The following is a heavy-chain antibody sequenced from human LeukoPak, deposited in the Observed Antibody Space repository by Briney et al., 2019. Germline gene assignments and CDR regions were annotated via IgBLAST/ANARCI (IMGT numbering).Heavy chain of an antibody. CDR1: GYTFNTYA. Sequence: ASVKVSCKASGYTFNTYAIHWVRQAPEQRPEWMGWINAGNGNTKSSQKFQGRVTLTRDKSASTAYMELSSLTSEDTAVYYCARAQGGYDFAAFDIWGQGTVVIVSS. CDR3: ARAQGGYDFAAFDI. CDR2: INAGNGNT. V-gene: IGHV1-3*01. J-gene: IGHJ3*02. D-gene: IGHD5-12*01.